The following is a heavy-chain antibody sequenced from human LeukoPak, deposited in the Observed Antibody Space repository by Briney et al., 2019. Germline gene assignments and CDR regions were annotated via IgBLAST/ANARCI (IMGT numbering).Heavy chain of an antibody. CDR1: GFTFDDYA. CDR3: ARDLYYGSGRGNDAFDI. V-gene: IGHV3-43D*03. D-gene: IGHD3-10*01. J-gene: IGHJ3*02. CDR2: ISWDGSSA. Sequence: GGSLRLSCVASGFTFDDYAMHWVRLAPGKGLDWVSLISWDGSSAYYADSVKGRFTISRDNAKNSLYLQMNSLRAEDTAVYYCARDLYYGSGRGNDAFDIWGQGTMVTVSS.